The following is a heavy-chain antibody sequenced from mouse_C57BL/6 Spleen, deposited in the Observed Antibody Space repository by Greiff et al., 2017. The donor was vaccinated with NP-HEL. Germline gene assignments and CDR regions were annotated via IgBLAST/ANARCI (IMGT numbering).Heavy chain of an antibody. CDR1: GYTFTGYW. CDR2: ILPGSGST. Sequence: QVQLQQSGAELMKPGASVKLSCKATGYTFTGYWIEWVKQRPGHGLEWIGEILPGSGSTNYNEKFKGKATFTADTSSNTAYMQLSSLTTEDSAIYYCASRPIYYGNYYAMDDWGQGTSVTVAS. V-gene: IGHV1-9*01. CDR3: ASRPIYYGNYYAMDD. D-gene: IGHD2-1*01. J-gene: IGHJ4*01.